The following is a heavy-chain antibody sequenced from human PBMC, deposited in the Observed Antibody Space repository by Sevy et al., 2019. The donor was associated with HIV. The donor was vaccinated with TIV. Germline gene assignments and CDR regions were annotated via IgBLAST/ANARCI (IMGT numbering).Heavy chain of an antibody. CDR2: INSDGSST. CDR1: GFTFSSYW. CDR3: ARDQRNSSGWYYYYYMDV. Sequence: GGSLRLSCAASGFTFSSYWMHWVRQAPGKGLVWVSRINSDGSSTSYADSVKGRFTISRDNAKNTLYLQMNSLRAEDMAVYYCARDQRNSSGWYYYYYMDVWGKGTTVTVSS. D-gene: IGHD6-19*01. V-gene: IGHV3-74*01. J-gene: IGHJ6*03.